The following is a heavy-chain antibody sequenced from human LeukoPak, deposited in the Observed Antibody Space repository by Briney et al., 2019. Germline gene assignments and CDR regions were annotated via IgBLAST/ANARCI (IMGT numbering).Heavy chain of an antibody. CDR1: GFTFSSYS. V-gene: IGHV3-21*01. CDR3: ARDKGIAAAGRGGWFDP. CDR2: ISSSSSYI. Sequence: PGGSLRPSCAASGFTFSSYSMNWVRQAPGKGLEWVSSISSSSSYIYYADSVKGRFTISRDNAKNSLYLQMNSLRAEDTAVYYCARDKGIAAAGRGGWFDPWGQGTLVTVSS. D-gene: IGHD6-13*01. J-gene: IGHJ5*02.